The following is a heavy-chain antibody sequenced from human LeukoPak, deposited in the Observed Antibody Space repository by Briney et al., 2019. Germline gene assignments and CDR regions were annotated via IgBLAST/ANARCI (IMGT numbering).Heavy chain of an antibody. J-gene: IGHJ4*02. CDR3: ARDREVTATYYFDY. CDR1: GFTFSSYA. V-gene: IGHV3-23*01. Sequence: GGSLRLSCAASGFTFSSYAMSWVRQAPGKGLEWVSAISGSGGSTYYADSVKGRFTISRDNSKNTLYVQMKGLRAEDTAVYYCARDREVTATYYFDYWGQGTLVTVSS. D-gene: IGHD2-21*02. CDR2: ISGSGGST.